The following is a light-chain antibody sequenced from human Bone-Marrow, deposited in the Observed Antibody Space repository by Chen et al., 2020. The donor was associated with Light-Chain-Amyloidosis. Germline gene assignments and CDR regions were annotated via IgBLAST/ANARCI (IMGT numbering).Light chain of an antibody. CDR1: DLPTKY. CDR2: RDT. V-gene: IGLV3-25*03. CDR3: QSADSSGTYEVI. J-gene: IGLJ2*01. Sequence: SYELTQPPSVSVSPGQTARITCSGDDLPTKYAYWYQQKPGQAPVLVIQRDTERPSWISERFSCSSSGTTATLTISGVQAEDEADYHCQSADSSGTYEVIFGGGTKLTVL.